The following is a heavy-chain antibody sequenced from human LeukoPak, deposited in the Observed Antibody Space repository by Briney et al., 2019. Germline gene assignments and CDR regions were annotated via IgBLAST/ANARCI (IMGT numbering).Heavy chain of an antibody. J-gene: IGHJ6*02. CDR3: ARVPYDFWSGSPYDMDV. CDR2: ISSSSSYI. Sequence: GGSLRLSCAASGFTFSSYSMNWVRQAPGKGLEWVSSISSSSSYIYYADSVKGRFTISRDNAKNSLYLQMNSLRAEDTAVYYCARVPYDFWSGSPYDMDVWGQGTTVTVSS. V-gene: IGHV3-21*01. D-gene: IGHD3-3*01. CDR1: GFTFSSYS.